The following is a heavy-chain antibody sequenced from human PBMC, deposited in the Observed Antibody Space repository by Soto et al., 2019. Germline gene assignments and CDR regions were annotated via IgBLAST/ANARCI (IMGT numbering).Heavy chain of an antibody. D-gene: IGHD3-9*01. J-gene: IGHJ4*02. Sequence: SETLSLTCTVSGGSIISYYWSWIRQPPGKGLEWIGYIYYSGSTNYNPSLKSRVTISVDTSKNQFSLKLSSVTAADTAVYYCASSYDILIGIDYWGQGTLVTVSS. CDR2: IYYSGST. V-gene: IGHV4-59*01. CDR3: ASSYDILIGIDY. CDR1: GGSIISYY.